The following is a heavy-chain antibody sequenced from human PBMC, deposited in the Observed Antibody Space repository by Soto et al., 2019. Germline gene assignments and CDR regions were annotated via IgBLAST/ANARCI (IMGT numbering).Heavy chain of an antibody. CDR3: GRDVTTGSFDS. D-gene: IGHD1-1*01. J-gene: IGHJ4*02. CDR1: GGSISSYY. V-gene: IGHV4-59*01. CDR2: IYYSGST. Sequence: SETLSLTCTVSGGSISSYYWIWIRQPPGKGLEWIGYIYYSGSTNYNPSLKSRVTISVDTSKNQFSLNLSSVTAADTAVYYCGRDVTTGSFDSGGQEPLVPVSS.